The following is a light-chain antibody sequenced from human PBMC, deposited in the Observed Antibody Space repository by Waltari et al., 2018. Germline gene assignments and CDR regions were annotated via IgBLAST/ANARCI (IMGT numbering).Light chain of an antibody. Sequence: AIQITQSPSSLSASTGDRVTITCRASQGISSYLAWYQQKPGKAPKLLIYAASTLQRGVPSRFSGSGSGTDFTLTISCLQSEDFATYYCQQYYSYPRTFGQGTKVEIK. CDR3: QQYYSYPRT. V-gene: IGKV1-8*01. CDR2: AAS. CDR1: QGISSY. J-gene: IGKJ1*01.